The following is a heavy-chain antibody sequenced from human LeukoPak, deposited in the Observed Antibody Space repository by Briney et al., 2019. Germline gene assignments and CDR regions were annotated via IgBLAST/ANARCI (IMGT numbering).Heavy chain of an antibody. Sequence: SETLSLTCSVSGASIRSYFWSWIRQSPGKGLEWIGYVYDNDISNFNPSLESRVTILVDRSKSQFSLKLRSVTAADTAVYYCARGLVLATDDAFNIWGPGTMVTVSS. CDR3: ARGLVLATDDAFNI. CDR1: GASIRSYF. CDR2: VYDNDIS. J-gene: IGHJ3*02. V-gene: IGHV4-59*01. D-gene: IGHD5-12*01.